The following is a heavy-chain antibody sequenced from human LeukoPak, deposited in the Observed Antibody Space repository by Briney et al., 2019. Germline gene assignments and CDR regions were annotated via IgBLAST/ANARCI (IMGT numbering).Heavy chain of an antibody. V-gene: IGHV3-48*03. J-gene: IGHJ4*02. CDR1: GFTFSGYE. CDR2: ISSSGSTI. CDR3: ARGVRIAVAGYIDY. D-gene: IGHD6-19*01. Sequence: GGSLRLSCAASGFTFSGYEMNWVRQAPGKGLEWVSYISSSGSTIYYADSVKGRFTISRDNAKNSLYLQMNSLRAEDTAVYYCARGVRIAVAGYIDYWGQGTLVTVSS.